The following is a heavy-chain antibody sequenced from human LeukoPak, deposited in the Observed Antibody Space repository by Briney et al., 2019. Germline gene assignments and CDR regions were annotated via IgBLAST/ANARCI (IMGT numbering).Heavy chain of an antibody. CDR3: ARMVGLVSDY. V-gene: IGHV6-1*01. Sequence: SQTLSLTCALSGDSVSINNAAWNWIRQAPWRGVEWLGRTYYRSKWFSYYAASVRSRITINPDTSKNQFSLQLKSVTPEDTAVYYCARMVGLVSDYWGQGTRVTVSS. CDR1: GDSVSINNAA. CDR2: TYYRSKWFS. D-gene: IGHD3-10*01. J-gene: IGHJ4*02.